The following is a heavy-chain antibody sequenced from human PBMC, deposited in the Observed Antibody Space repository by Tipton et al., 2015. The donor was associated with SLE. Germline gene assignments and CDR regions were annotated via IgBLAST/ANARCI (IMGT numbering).Heavy chain of an antibody. V-gene: IGHV4-39*01. Sequence: TLSLTCTVSGGSISSRSYYWGWIRQPPGKGLEWIGTIYYSGNTYYNPSLKSRVTISVDTSKNKFSLKLNSVTAADTAVFYCARSGGNSFGAFDVWGQGTMVTVSS. CDR3: ARSGGNSFGAFDV. J-gene: IGHJ3*01. CDR1: GGSISSRSYY. CDR2: IYYSGNT. D-gene: IGHD4-23*01.